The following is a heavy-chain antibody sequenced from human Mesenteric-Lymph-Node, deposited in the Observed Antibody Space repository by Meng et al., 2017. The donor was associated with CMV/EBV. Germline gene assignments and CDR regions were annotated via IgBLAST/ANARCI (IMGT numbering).Heavy chain of an antibody. CDR3: ARGGVGTAWRTMVRGPRAGFDP. J-gene: IGHJ5*02. Sequence: SETLSLTCGVFGGSFRAYYWSWIRQPPGKGLEWIGEVKHSGGTKYSASLKSRVTISVDTSNNQFSLNLISVTAADTAVYCCARGGVGTAWRTMVRGPRAGFDPWGQGTLVTVSS. V-gene: IGHV4-34*01. D-gene: IGHD3-10*01. CDR1: GGSFRAYY. CDR2: VKHSGGT.